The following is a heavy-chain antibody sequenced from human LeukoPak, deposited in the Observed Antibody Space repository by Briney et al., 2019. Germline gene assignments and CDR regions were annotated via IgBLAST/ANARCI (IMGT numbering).Heavy chain of an antibody. CDR2: ISTYNGNT. CDR3: AREAWTIWLGDPERYFDH. V-gene: IGHV1-18*01. Sequence: GASVKVSCKASGYTFTSYGISWVRQAPGQGLEWMGWISTYNGNTNSAQKFQGRVTMTTDTSKSTAYMELRSLRSDDTAVYYCAREAWTIWLGDPERYFDHWGQGSLVTVSS. CDR1: GYTFTSYG. J-gene: IGHJ4*02. D-gene: IGHD3-10*01.